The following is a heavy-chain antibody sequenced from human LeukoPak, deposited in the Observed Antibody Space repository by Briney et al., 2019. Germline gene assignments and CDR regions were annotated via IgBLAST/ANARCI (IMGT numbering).Heavy chain of an antibody. Sequence: PSGTLSLTCTVSGGSISNYYWNWIRQPPGKGLEWIGYIDYRGSTNYSPSLKSRVTISVDTSKNQFSLKLSSVTAADTAVYYCASRSSIWSGYQDTLYYFDSWGQGTLVTVSS. J-gene: IGHJ4*02. V-gene: IGHV4-59*01. CDR3: ASRSSIWSGYQDTLYYFDS. D-gene: IGHD3-3*01. CDR2: IDYRGST. CDR1: GGSISNYY.